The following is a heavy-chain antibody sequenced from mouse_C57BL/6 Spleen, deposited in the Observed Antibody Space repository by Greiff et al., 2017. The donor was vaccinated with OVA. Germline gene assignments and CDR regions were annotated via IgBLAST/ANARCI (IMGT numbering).Heavy chain of an antibody. D-gene: IGHD2-5*01. CDR1: GYTFTDYE. CDR2: IDPETGGT. J-gene: IGHJ2*01. V-gene: IGHV1-15*01. Sequence: VKLVESGAELVRPGASVTLSCKASGYTFTDYEMHWVKQTPVHGLEWIGAIDPETGGTAYNQKFKGKAILTADKSSSTAYMELRSLTSEDSAVYYCTRERSNYDYFDYWGQGTTLTVSS. CDR3: TRERSNYDYFDY.